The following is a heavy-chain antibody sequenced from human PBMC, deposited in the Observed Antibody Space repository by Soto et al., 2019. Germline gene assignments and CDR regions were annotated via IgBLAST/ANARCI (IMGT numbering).Heavy chain of an antibody. V-gene: IGHV5-51*01. Sequence: PGESLKISCKGSGYGFPTYWIGWLRQMPGKGLEWMGTIYPGDSDTRYSPSFQGQVTISADKSLSTAYLQWRSLKASDSAIYYCARHYYDGNGYYPEAWGQGTLVTVSS. CDR3: ARHYYDGNGYYPEA. D-gene: IGHD3-22*01. CDR2: IYPGDSDT. CDR1: GYGFPTYW. J-gene: IGHJ5*02.